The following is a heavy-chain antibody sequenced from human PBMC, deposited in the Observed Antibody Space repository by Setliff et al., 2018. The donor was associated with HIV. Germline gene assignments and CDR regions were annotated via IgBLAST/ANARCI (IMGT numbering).Heavy chain of an antibody. CDR1: GFTFGDDA. D-gene: IGHD3-16*02. J-gene: IGHJ4*02. V-gene: IGHV3-49*04. CDR3: TRMITFGGVIVMGYFFDY. CDR2: IRSTAYGGTS. Sequence: PGGSLRLSCRASGFTFGDDAMSWVRQAPGKGLEWVGFIRSTAYGGTSEYAASVRGRFTILRDDAKSITHLQMSSLKTEDTAVYYCTRMITFGGVIVMGYFFDYWGQGTPVTVSS.